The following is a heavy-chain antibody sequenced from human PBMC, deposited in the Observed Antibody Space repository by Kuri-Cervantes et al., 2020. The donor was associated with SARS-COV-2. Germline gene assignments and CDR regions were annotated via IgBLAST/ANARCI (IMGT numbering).Heavy chain of an antibody. D-gene: IGHD3-3*01. CDR3: ARQMMSSITIFGVVITRNWSDP. CDR2: INHSGST. CDR1: GGSFSGYY. V-gene: IGHV4-34*01. Sequence: GSLRLSCAVYGGSFSGYYWSWIRQPPGKGLEWIGEINHSGSTNYNPSLKSRVTISVDTSKNQFSLKLSSVTAADTAVYYCARQMMSSITIFGVVITRNWSDPWGQGTLVTVSS. J-gene: IGHJ5*02.